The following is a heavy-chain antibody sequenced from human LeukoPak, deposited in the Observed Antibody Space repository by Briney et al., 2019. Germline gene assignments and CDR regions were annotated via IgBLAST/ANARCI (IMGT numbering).Heavy chain of an antibody. D-gene: IGHD4-11*01. J-gene: IGHJ4*02. CDR3: AKDGTTVTTVWYFDY. CDR1: GFIFSSYG. Sequence: GGSLRLSCAASGFIFSSYGMHWVRQAPGKGLEWVSFIRYDGSNKYYADSVKGRFTISRDNSKNTLYLQMNSLRAEDTAVYYCAKDGTTVTTVWYFDYWGQGTLVTVSS. V-gene: IGHV3-30*02. CDR2: IRYDGSNK.